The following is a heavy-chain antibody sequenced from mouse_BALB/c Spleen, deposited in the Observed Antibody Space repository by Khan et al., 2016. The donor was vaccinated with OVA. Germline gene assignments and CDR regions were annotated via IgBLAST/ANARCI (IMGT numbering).Heavy chain of an antibody. CDR2: INPRTGYT. D-gene: IGHD1-1*01. CDR1: GYTFINYW. J-gene: IGHJ2*01. Sequence: QVQLQQSGAELAKPGASVKMSCKASGYTFINYWILWIKQRPGQGLEWIGYINPRTGYTEYNQNFKDKATLTADISSSTAYMQLSSLTSEDSAVYYCARRGLRWDFDYWGQGTTLTVSS. CDR3: ARRGLRWDFDY. V-gene: IGHV1-7*01.